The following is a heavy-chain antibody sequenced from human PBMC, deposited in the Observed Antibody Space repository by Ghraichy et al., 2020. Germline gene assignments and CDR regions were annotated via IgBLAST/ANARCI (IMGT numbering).Heavy chain of an antibody. CDR1: GFRFDDYG. Sequence: LSLTCAASGFRFDDYGMSWVCQAPGKGLEWVSAINWNGDSLGYADSVKGRFTISRDSGENSLYLQMNSLTAEDTASYYCARNYGSGSYSYFTSWGQGTLVTVSS. V-gene: IGHV3-20*04. CDR2: INWNGDSL. D-gene: IGHD3-10*01. J-gene: IGHJ5*02. CDR3: ARNYGSGSYSYFTS.